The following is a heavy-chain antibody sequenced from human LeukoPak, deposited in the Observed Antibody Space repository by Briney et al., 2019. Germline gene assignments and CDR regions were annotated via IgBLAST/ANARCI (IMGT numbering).Heavy chain of an antibody. J-gene: IGHJ5*02. V-gene: IGHV3-74*01. CDR1: GFSFSRYW. Sequence: GGSLRLPCAASGFSFSRYWIHWVRQAPGKGLEWVSRINPDGSTTTYADSVKGRFTISRDNAENTAYLQMNSLRAEDTAVYYCARVLSGSWDWFDPWGQGTLVTVSS. CDR2: INPDGSTT. CDR3: ARVLSGSWDWFDP. D-gene: IGHD3-22*01.